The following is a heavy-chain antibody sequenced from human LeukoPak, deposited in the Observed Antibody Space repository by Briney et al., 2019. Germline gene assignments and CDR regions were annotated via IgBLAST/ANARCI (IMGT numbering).Heavy chain of an antibody. D-gene: IGHD5-12*01. CDR2: IYYSGST. V-gene: IGHV4-59*08. CDR1: GGSINSYY. J-gene: IGHJ4*02. CDR3: ARGRGATTPFDY. Sequence: PSETLSLTCTVSGGSINSYYWSWIRQSPGKGLEWIGYIYYSGSTNYNPSLKSRVTISVDTSKNQFSLKLSSVTAADTAVYYCARGRGATTPFDYWGQGTLVTVSS.